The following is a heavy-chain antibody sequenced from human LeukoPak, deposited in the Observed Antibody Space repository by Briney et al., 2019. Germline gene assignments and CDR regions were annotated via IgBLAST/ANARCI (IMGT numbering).Heavy chain of an antibody. CDR1: GFTFSSYA. CDR3: AGDLPPGAFNY. V-gene: IGHV3-30-3*01. J-gene: IGHJ4*02. D-gene: IGHD2/OR15-2a*01. Sequence: PGGSLRLSCAASGFTFSSYAMHWVRQAPGKGLEWVAVISYDGSNKYYADSVKGRFTIPRDNSKNTLYLQMNSLRAEDMAVYYCAGDLPPGAFNYWGQGTLVTVSS. CDR2: ISYDGSNK.